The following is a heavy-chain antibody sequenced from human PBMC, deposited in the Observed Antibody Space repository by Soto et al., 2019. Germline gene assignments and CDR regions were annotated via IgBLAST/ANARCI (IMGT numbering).Heavy chain of an antibody. D-gene: IGHD6-13*01. CDR3: ARGWPPFHF. Sequence: QVQLQQSGPGLVKPSQTLSLTCVISGDSVSSNSAAWNWIRQSPSRGFEWLGRTAYRSQWSPYYAASVKSRATINADTSKNQCSLQLNSVTAEDTAVYYCARGWPPFHFWGQGSLVTVSS. J-gene: IGHJ4*02. CDR2: TAYRSQWSP. CDR1: GDSVSSNSAA. V-gene: IGHV6-1*01.